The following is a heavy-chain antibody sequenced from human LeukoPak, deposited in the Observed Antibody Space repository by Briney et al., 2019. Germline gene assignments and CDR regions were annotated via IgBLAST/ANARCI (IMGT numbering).Heavy chain of an antibody. Sequence: HPGRSLRLSCAASGFTFSDHYMDWVRQAPGKGLEWVGRIRNKANSYTTEYAASVKGRFTISRDDSKNSLYLQMNSLKCEDTAVYYCAREWDSGSYYLGYFDYWGQGTLVTVSS. D-gene: IGHD1-26*01. CDR2: IRNKANSYTT. CDR1: GFTFSDHY. J-gene: IGHJ4*02. CDR3: AREWDSGSYYLGYFDY. V-gene: IGHV3-72*01.